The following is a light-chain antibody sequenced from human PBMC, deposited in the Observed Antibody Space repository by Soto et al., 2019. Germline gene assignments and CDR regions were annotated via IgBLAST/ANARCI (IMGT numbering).Light chain of an antibody. CDR3: QQYDNLVLT. Sequence: DIPMTQSPSSLSASVGDRVTITCQASQDISNYLNWYQQKPGKAPKLLIYDASNLETGVPSRFSGSGSGTDFTFTISSLQPEDIATYYCQQYDNLVLTFGGGTKVEIK. CDR1: QDISNY. J-gene: IGKJ4*01. CDR2: DAS. V-gene: IGKV1-33*01.